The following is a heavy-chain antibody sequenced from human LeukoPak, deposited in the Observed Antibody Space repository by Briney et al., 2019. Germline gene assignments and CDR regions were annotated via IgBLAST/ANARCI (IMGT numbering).Heavy chain of an antibody. D-gene: IGHD4-17*01. V-gene: IGHV4-34*01. CDR1: GFTFSTYS. Sequence: GSLRLSCAASGFTFSTYSMNWVRQPPGKGLEWIGEINHSGSTNYNPSLKSRVTISVDTSKNQFSLKLSSVTAADTAVYYCARGGDSPTVTTFDYWGQGTLVTVSS. CDR3: ARGGDSPTVTTFDY. J-gene: IGHJ4*02. CDR2: INHSGST.